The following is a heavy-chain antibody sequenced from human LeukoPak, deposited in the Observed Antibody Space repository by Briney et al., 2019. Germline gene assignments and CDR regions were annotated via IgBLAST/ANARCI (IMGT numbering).Heavy chain of an antibody. V-gene: IGHV3-23*01. CDR2: ISGSGGST. Sequence: GGSLRLSCAASGITFSSYAMSWVRQAPGKGLEWVSAISGSGGSTYYADSVKGRFTISRDNSKNTLYLQMNSLRAEDTAVYYCASSDFWSGYLDYWGQGTLVTVSS. CDR3: ASSDFWSGYLDY. CDR1: GITFSSYA. J-gene: IGHJ4*02. D-gene: IGHD3-3*01.